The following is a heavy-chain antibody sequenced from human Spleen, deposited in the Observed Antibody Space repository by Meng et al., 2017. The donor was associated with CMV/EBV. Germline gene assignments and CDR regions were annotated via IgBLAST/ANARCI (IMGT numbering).Heavy chain of an antibody. D-gene: IGHD2-2*01. CDR1: GFTFSSYW. V-gene: IGHV4-34*01. CDR2: INHSGST. J-gene: IGHJ5*02. CDR3: ARGVDWDIVVVPAAIFWFDP. Sequence: ESLKISCAASGFTFSSYWMHWVRQAPGKGLEWIGEINHSGSTNYNPSLKSRVTISVDTSKNQFSLKLSSVTAADTAVYYCARGVDWDIVVVPAAIFWFDPWGQGTLVTVSS.